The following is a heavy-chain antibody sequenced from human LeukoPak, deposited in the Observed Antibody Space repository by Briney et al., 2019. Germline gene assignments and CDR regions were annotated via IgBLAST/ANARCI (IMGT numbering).Heavy chain of an antibody. J-gene: IGHJ3*02. V-gene: IGHV5-51*01. CDR3: AGVLWFGELFPDAFDI. D-gene: IGHD3-10*01. CDR2: IYPGDSDT. Sequence: PGESLKISCKGSGYSFTSYWIGWVRQMPGKGLEWMGIIYPGDSDTRYSPSFQGQVTISADKSISTAYLQWSSLKASDTAMYYCAGVLWFGELFPDAFDIWGQGTMVTVSS. CDR1: GYSFTSYW.